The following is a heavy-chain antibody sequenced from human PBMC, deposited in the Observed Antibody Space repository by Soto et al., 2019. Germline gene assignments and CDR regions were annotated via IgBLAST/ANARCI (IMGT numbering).Heavy chain of an antibody. V-gene: IGHV3-21*01. Sequence: EVQLVESGGGLVKPGGSLRLSCAASGFTFSSYSMNWVRQAPGKGLEWVSSISSSSSYIYYADSVKGRFTISRDNAKNSLYLQMNSLRAEDTAVYYCARSLVGATGDPFDIWGQGTMVTVSS. CDR2: ISSSSSYI. D-gene: IGHD1-26*01. CDR1: GFTFSSYS. CDR3: ARSLVGATGDPFDI. J-gene: IGHJ3*02.